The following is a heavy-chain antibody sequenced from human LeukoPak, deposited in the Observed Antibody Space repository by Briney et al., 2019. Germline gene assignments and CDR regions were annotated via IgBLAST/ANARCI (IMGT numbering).Heavy chain of an antibody. D-gene: IGHD2-15*01. J-gene: IGHJ5*02. CDR1: GGSISSYY. Sequence: SETLSLTCTVSGGSISSYYWSWIRQPPGKGLEWIGYIYYSGSTNYNPSLKSRVTISVDTSKNQFSLKLSSVTAADTAVYYCARERHCSGGSCHPWFDPWGQGTLVTVSS. V-gene: IGHV4-59*01. CDR3: ARERHCSGGSCHPWFDP. CDR2: IYYSGST.